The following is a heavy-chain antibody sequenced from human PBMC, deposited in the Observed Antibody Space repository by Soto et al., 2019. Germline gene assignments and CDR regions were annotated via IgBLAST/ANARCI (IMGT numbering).Heavy chain of an antibody. CDR1: GFMFRTYS. D-gene: IGHD6-19*01. CDR2: ISSSSGYI. V-gene: IGHV3-21*01. Sequence: EVQLVESGGGLVKPGGSLRLSCAASGFMFRTYSMNWVRQAPGKGLEWVSSISSSSGYIFYADSVKGRFTISRDNAENSLNLQINSLRAEDTAVYYCARGDSSGWSNRDYYYYGMDVWGQGTRVTGSS. J-gene: IGHJ6*02. CDR3: ARGDSSGWSNRDYYYYGMDV.